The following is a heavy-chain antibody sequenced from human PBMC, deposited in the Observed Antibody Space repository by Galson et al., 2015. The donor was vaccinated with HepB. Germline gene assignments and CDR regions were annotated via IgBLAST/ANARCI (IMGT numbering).Heavy chain of an antibody. V-gene: IGHV3-30*04. Sequence: SLRLSCAASGFTFSAYAMHWVRRAPGKGLEWVALVSSDESNKYYADSVRGRFTISRDNSRNTVYLQMNSLRAEDTAVYYCARTFYFDCWGQGTLVTVSS. J-gene: IGHJ4*02. CDR2: VSSDESNK. CDR1: GFTFSAYA. CDR3: ARTFYFDC.